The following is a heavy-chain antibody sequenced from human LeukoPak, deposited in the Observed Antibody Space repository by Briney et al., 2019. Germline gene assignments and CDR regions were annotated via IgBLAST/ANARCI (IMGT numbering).Heavy chain of an antibody. CDR3: ARGKPEYSSSWYYFDY. J-gene: IGHJ4*02. CDR1: GFTFSDYY. V-gene: IGHV3-11*06. CDR2: ISRSSSYT. Sequence: GGSLRLSCAASGFTFSDYYMSWIRQAPGKGLEWVSYISRSSSYTNYADSVKGRFTISRDNAKNSLYLQMNSLRAEDTAVYYCARGKPEYSSSWYYFDYWGQGTLVTVSS. D-gene: IGHD6-13*01.